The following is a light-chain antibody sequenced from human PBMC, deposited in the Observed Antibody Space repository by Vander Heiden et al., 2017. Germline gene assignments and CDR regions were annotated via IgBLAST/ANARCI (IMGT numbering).Light chain of an antibody. J-gene: IGKJ4*01. V-gene: IGKV4-1*01. Sequence: DIVMTHSPDFLTVSLGERATINCKSSQTLFSRANNKNFLGWFQQKPGQSPKLLFSWASIRESGVPDRFSGSGSGTEFTLSISSLQPEDVAVYYCQQNDNAPLTFGGGTKLEIK. CDR2: WAS. CDR3: QQNDNAPLT. CDR1: QTLFSRANNKNF.